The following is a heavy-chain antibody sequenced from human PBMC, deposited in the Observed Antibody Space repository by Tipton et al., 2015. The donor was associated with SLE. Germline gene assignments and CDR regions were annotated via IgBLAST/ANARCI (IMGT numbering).Heavy chain of an antibody. D-gene: IGHD3-22*01. Sequence: GLVKPSETLSLTCTVSGASTSSYYWSWVRQPPGKGLEWIGYVYDIDSTNYNPSLKSRVTISLDPSKNQFSLKLSSVTAADTAIYYCARGGIYHDDSGNFDYWGQGTLVTASS. J-gene: IGHJ4*02. V-gene: IGHV4-59*01. CDR3: ARGGIYHDDSGNFDY. CDR2: VYDIDST. CDR1: GASTSSYY.